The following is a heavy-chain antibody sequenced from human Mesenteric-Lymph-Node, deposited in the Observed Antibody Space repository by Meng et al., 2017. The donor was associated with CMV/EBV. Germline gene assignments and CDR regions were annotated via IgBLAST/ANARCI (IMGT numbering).Heavy chain of an antibody. D-gene: IGHD3-10*01. CDR2: SPASGVAT. CDR1: GFAFSSYE. J-gene: IGHJ4*02. CDR3: AKRGLNPTAAFDY. V-gene: IGHV3-23*01. Sequence: GESLKISCAASGFAFSSYEMNWVRQTPGKGLEWVSGSPASGVATYYADSVKGRFTMSRDNSKNTLYLQMNSLRVEDTAVYYCAKRGLNPTAAFDYWGQGTLVTVSS.